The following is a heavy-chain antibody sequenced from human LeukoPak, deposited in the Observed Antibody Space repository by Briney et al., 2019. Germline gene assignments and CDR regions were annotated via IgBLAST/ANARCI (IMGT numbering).Heavy chain of an antibody. CDR2: IKQDGSEK. D-gene: IGHD3-3*01. J-gene: IGHJ4*02. Sequence: PGGSLRLSCAASGFTFSSYWMSWVRQAPGKGLEWVANIKQDGSEKYYVDSVKGRFTISRDNAKNSLYLQMNSLRAEDTAVYYCARDGLNYDFWSGYPTGGHYYFDYWGQGTLVTVSS. CDR3: ARDGLNYDFWSGYPTGGHYYFDY. CDR1: GFTFSSYW. V-gene: IGHV3-7*01.